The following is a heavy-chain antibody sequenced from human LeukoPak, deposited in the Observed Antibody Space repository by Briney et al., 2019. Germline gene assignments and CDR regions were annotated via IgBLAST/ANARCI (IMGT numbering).Heavy chain of an antibody. CDR3: ARVGIAAAGTNLWFDP. V-gene: IGHV4-39*07. Sequence: PSETLSLTCTVSGGSISSYYWGWIRQPPGKGLEWIGSIYYSGSTYYNPSLKSRVTISVDTSKNQFSLKLSSVTAADTAVYYCARVGIAAAGTNLWFDPWGQGTLVTVSS. D-gene: IGHD6-13*01. J-gene: IGHJ5*02. CDR1: GGSISSYY. CDR2: IYYSGST.